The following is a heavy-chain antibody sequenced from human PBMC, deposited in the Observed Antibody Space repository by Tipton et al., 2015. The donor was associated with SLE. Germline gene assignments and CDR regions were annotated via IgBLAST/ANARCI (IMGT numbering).Heavy chain of an antibody. Sequence: TLSLTCAVYGGSFSGYYWSWIRQPPGKGLERIGEINHSGSTNYNPSLKSRVTISVDTSKNQFSLKLSSVTAADTAVYYCARAEGSWDAFDIWGQGTMVTVSS. V-gene: IGHV4-34*01. D-gene: IGHD2-15*01. J-gene: IGHJ3*02. CDR2: INHSGST. CDR3: ARAEGSWDAFDI. CDR1: GGSFSGYY.